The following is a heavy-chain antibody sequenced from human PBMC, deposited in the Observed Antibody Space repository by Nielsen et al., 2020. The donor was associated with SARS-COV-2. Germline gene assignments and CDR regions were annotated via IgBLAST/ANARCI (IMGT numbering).Heavy chain of an antibody. CDR2: IYYSGDT. CDR3: ARDRHSSSPYVMGV. J-gene: IGHJ6*02. V-gene: IGHV4-59*01. Sequence: SETLSLTCSVSGGSISGYYWSWIRQPPGKGLEWIGYIYYSGDTKYNPSLKSRVTISVDMSKNQFSLRLSSVTAADTAVYYCARDRHSSSPYVMGVWGQGTTVTVSS. D-gene: IGHD6-6*01. CDR1: GGSISGYY.